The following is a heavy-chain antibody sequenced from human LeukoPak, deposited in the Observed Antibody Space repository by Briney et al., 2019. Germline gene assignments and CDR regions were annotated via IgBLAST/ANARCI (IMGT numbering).Heavy chain of an antibody. V-gene: IGHV4-59*01. CDR3: ARCPTSLAGILAWIDP. J-gene: IGHJ5*02. D-gene: IGHD3-3*02. Sequence: PSETLSLTCTVSGGSISSYYWSWIRQPPGKGLEWIGYIFYSGSTNYNPSLKGRVTISVDTSKNQFSLRLSSVTAADTAVYYCARCPTSLAGILAWIDPWGQGALVTVSS. CDR1: GGSISSYY. CDR2: IFYSGST.